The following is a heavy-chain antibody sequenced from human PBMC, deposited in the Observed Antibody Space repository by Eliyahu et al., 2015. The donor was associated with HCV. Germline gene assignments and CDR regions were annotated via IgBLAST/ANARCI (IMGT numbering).Heavy chain of an antibody. D-gene: IGHD5-18*01. CDR3: ARIQSGHNWFDP. CDR1: GFTVSSNY. V-gene: IGHV3-53*01. CDR2: IYSGGYT. Sequence: EVQLVESGGGLIQPGGSLRLSCAASGFTVSSNYMTWVRQAPGKGLEWLSVIYSGGYTYSADSVKGRFTIPRDNSKNTLYLQMNSLRADDTAVYYCARIQSGHNWFDPWGQGSLVIVSS. J-gene: IGHJ5*02.